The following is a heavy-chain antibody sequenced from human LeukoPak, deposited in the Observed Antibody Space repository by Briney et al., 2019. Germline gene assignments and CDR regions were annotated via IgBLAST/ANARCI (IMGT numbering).Heavy chain of an antibody. Sequence: GGSLRLACSASGFTFPIYAMNWVRQSPGKGLEWVSAISGSGDAPSYADSVKGRFTISRDNSKNTLYLHMNSLRVEDTAVYYCTRDLMDYDVSTGLHHYYMDVWGQGTTVTVSS. CDR3: TRDLMDYDVSTGLHHYYMDV. CDR2: ISGSGDAP. CDR1: GFTFPIYA. V-gene: IGHV3-23*01. J-gene: IGHJ6*03. D-gene: IGHD3-9*01.